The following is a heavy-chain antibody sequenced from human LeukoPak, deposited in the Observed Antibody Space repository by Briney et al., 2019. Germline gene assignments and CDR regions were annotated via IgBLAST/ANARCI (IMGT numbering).Heavy chain of an antibody. D-gene: IGHD3-16*01. CDR2: ISTIGIT. CDR3: ARETSQKGAHYMDV. CDR1: SGSISSSNYY. J-gene: IGHJ6*03. V-gene: IGHV4-61*02. Sequence: PSQTLSLTCTVSSGSISSSNYYWSWIRQPAGGGLEWIGRISTIGITNYNPSLISRVTISVDTSKNQFSLKLSSVTAADTAVYYCARETSQKGAHYMDVWGKGTTVTISS.